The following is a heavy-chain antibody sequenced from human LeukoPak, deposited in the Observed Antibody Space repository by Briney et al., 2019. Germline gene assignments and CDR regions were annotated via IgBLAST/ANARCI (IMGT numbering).Heavy chain of an antibody. J-gene: IGHJ4*02. V-gene: IGHV4-4*07. CDR2: IYTSGST. CDR1: RSSFSRYY. Sequence: PSETLSLTCIDSRSSFSRYYWSGIRQPAGQGLEWIGRIYTSGSTNYNSSLKSRVTMSVDTSKNQVALKLSSVTAADTAVYYCATGDGYNSFDYWGQGTLVTVSS. CDR3: ATGDGYNSFDY. D-gene: IGHD5-24*01.